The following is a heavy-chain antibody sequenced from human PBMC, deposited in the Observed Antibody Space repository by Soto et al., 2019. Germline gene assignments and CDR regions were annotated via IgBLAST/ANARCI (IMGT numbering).Heavy chain of an antibody. V-gene: IGHV1-69*01. J-gene: IGHJ6*02. CDR3: ARGGYCSGGSCYFENYYYYCMDV. CDR2: IIPIFGTA. Sequence: QVQLVQSGAEVKKPGSSVKVSCKASGGTFSSYAISWVRQAPGQGLEWMGGIIPIFGTANYAQKFQGRVTITADESTSTAYMELSSLRSEDTAVYYCARGGYCSGGSCYFENYYYYCMDVWGQGTTVTVSS. CDR1: GGTFSSYA. D-gene: IGHD2-15*01.